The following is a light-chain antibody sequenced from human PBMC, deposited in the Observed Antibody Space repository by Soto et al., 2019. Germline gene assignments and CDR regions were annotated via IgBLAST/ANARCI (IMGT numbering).Light chain of an antibody. J-gene: IGLJ1*01. CDR2: EVT. V-gene: IGLV2-8*01. CDR1: SSDVGGYDY. Sequence: QSVLTQPPSASGSPGQSVTISCTGTSSDVGGYDYVSWYQQHPGKAPKLMIYEVTIRPSGVSDRFSGSRSGSTASLTVSGLHAEDEADYYCSSYTGGNPSYVFGTGTKGTVL. CDR3: SSYTGGNPSYV.